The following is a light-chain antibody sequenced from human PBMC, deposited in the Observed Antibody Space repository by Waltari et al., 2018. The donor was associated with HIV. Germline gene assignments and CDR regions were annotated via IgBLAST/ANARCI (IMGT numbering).Light chain of an antibody. V-gene: IGKV3-15*01. CDR2: GAS. J-gene: IGKJ4*01. CDR3: QQYDYRPLT. Sequence: SPATVSVSPGERATLSCRASQSLSSNLAWFQQRPGQAPRLLIYGASTRASGISARFSGTGSGTEFTLTISSLQSEDFAVYYCQQYDYRPLTFGGGTKVEIK. CDR1: QSLSSN.